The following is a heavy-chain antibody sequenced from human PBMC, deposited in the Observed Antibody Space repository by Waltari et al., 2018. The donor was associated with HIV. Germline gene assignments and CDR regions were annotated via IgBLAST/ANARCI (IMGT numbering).Heavy chain of an antibody. Sequence: EVQLVESGGGLVQPGRSLRLSCTASGFTFGDYAMSWFRQAPGKGLQWVSSISRNGAKTHYGDSVRGRFTISRDNSKNTLSLQMDSLRVEDTAIYYCAKDGAIDIWGQGTMVTVSS. CDR3: AKDGAIDI. CDR1: GFTFGDYA. V-gene: IGHV3-23*04. CDR2: ISRNGAKT. J-gene: IGHJ3*02.